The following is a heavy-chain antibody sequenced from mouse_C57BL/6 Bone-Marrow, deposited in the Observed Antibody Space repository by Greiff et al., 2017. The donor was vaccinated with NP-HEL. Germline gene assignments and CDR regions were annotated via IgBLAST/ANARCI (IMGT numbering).Heavy chain of an antibody. CDR2: IYPRDGST. J-gene: IGHJ2*01. CDR1: GYTFTDHT. Sequence: VQLLESDAELVKPGASVKISCKVSGYTFTDHTIHWMKQTPEQGLEWIGYIYPRDGSTKYTEKFKGKSTLTADKSSSTAYMQLNSMTSEDSAVYFCAREITKVVAYYFDYWGQGTTLTVSS. V-gene: IGHV1-78*01. CDR3: AREITKVVAYYFDY. D-gene: IGHD1-1*01.